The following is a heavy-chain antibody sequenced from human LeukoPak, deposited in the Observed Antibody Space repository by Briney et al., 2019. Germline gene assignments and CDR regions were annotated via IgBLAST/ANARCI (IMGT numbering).Heavy chain of an antibody. Sequence: GESLKISCKGSGYSFTSYWIGWVRQMPGEGLEWMGIIYPGDSDTRYSPSFQGQVTISADKSISTAYLQWSSLKASDTAMYYCARVGKGIAVAGTPFDYWGRGTLVTVSS. J-gene: IGHJ4*02. D-gene: IGHD6-19*01. CDR2: IYPGDSDT. V-gene: IGHV5-51*01. CDR1: GYSFTSYW. CDR3: ARVGKGIAVAGTPFDY.